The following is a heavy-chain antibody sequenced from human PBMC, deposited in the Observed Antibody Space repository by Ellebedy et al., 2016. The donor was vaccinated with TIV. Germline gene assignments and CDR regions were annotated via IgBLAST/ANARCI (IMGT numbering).Heavy chain of an antibody. Sequence: ASVKVSCKASGGTFHTYTISWVRQAPGQGLEWMGGFIPLFGTPNYAQKFQGRIAITADKSTSTTYLELSSLKSEDTAMYYCAATTFTVFGAVIVNFYGLDVWGQGTVVTVSS. CDR1: GGTFHTYT. CDR3: AATTFTVFGAVIVNFYGLDV. CDR2: FIPLFGTP. V-gene: IGHV1-69*06. D-gene: IGHD3-3*01. J-gene: IGHJ6*02.